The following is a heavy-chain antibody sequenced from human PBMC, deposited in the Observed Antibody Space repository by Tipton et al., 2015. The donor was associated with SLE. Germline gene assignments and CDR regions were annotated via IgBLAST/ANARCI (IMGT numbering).Heavy chain of an antibody. Sequence: TLSLTCTVSGGSITTSNFYWGWIRQPPGKGLEWIGSIFYDGSSYYNPSLKSRITISVDTSKNQFSLKLSSVTAADTAVYYCVREGFSGWTTAFDIWGQGTMVTVSS. V-gene: IGHV4-39*02. CDR2: IFYDGSS. CDR3: VREGFSGWTTAFDI. CDR1: GGSITTSNFY. J-gene: IGHJ3*02. D-gene: IGHD6-19*01.